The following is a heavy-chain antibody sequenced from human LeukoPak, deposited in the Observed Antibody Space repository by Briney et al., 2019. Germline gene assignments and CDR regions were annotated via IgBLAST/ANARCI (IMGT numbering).Heavy chain of an antibody. D-gene: IGHD1-14*01. CDR3: ARRAGIYSHPYDY. V-gene: IGHV3-23*01. CDR1: GFTFSTYG. J-gene: IGHJ4*02. CDR2: SSGGGGST. Sequence: PGGTLRLSCAASGFTFSTYGMSWVRQAPGTGLEWVSASSGGGGSTYYADSVKGRFTIAGDNSKNTLYLQMNSLRAEDTAVYYCARRAGIYSHPYDYWGQGTLVTVSS.